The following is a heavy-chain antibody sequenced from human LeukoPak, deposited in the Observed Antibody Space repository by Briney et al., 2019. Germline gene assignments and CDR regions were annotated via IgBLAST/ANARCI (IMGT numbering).Heavy chain of an antibody. CDR2: ISGSGGST. D-gene: IGHD1-26*01. Sequence: TGGSLRLSCAASGFTFSSYAMSWVRQAPGKGLEWVSAISGSGGSTYYADSVKGRFTISRDNAENSLYLEMHSLRVEDTAIYYCVRDRGSYLPIDYWGPGTLATVSS. CDR1: GFTFSSYA. CDR3: VRDRGSYLPIDY. V-gene: IGHV3-23*01. J-gene: IGHJ4*02.